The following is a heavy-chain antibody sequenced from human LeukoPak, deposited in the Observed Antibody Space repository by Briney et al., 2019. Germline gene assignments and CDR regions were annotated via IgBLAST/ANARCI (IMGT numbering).Heavy chain of an antibody. V-gene: IGHV3-48*04. CDR2: ISSSSSTI. D-gene: IGHD6-19*01. CDR1: GFTFSNYP. CDR3: ASNSGWYTGLLDY. Sequence: GGSLRLSCAASGFTFSNYPMDWVRQAPGKGLEWVSYISSSSSTIYYADSVKGRFTISRDNAKNSLYLQMNSLRAEDTAVYYCASNSGWYTGLLDYWGQGTLVTVSS. J-gene: IGHJ4*02.